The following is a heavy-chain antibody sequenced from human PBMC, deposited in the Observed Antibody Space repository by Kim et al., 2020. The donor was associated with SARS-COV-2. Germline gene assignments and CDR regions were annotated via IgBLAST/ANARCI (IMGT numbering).Heavy chain of an antibody. CDR2: IYHSGRT. J-gene: IGHJ4*02. CDR1: GASISTSYW. Sequence: SETLSLTCAVSGASISTSYWWSWVRQSPGKGLEWIGEIYHSGRTNYNPSLKSRVTISMDKPKNQFSLKVNSVTATDTAVYYCATMVRGAFYDYWGQGRLITVSS. V-gene: IGHV4-4*02. D-gene: IGHD3-10*01. CDR3: ATMVRGAFYDY.